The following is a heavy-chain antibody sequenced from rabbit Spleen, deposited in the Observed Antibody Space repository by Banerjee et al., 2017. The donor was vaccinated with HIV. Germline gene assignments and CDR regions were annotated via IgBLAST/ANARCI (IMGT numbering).Heavy chain of an antibody. V-gene: IGHV1S45*01. J-gene: IGHJ4*01. Sequence: QEQLEESAGGLVQPGGSLKLSCKASGFTLSSYYMNWVRQAPGKGLEWIGYIDPVFGITYYATWAKGRFTISRTSSTTVTLRMTSLTAADRATYFCARDLVGVIGWNFYLWGQGTLVTVS. CDR1: GFTLSSYYM. CDR2: IDPVFGIT. CDR3: ARDLVGVIGWNFYL. D-gene: IGHD1-1*01.